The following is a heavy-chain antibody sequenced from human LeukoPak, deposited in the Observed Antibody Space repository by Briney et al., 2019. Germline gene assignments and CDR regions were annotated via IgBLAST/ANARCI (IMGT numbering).Heavy chain of an antibody. Sequence: PGGSLRLSCAASGFTFSSYAMSWVRQAPGKGLEWVSAISGSGGSTYYADSVKGRFTISRDNSKNTLYLQMNSLRAEDTAVYYCAKVLESGPLTVHYGMDVWGQGTTVTVSS. D-gene: IGHD3-3*01. J-gene: IGHJ6*02. CDR3: AKVLESGPLTVHYGMDV. CDR1: GFTFSSYA. V-gene: IGHV3-23*01. CDR2: ISGSGGST.